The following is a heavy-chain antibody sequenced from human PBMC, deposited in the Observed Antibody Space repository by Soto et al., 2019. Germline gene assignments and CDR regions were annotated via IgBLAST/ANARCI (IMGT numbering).Heavy chain of an antibody. CDR2: IRSKGYGETT. D-gene: IGHD3-16*01. V-gene: IGHV3-49*03. Sequence: PGGSLRLSCATTGFTFGEYPMSWFRQAPGKGQEWVGIIRSKGYGETTEYAASVKGRFTSSNDESQSIVYLQMNSLKTEYTAIYYCTSHPRGRGFYVRYHYWGQGTLVTVSS. CDR1: GFTFGEYP. CDR3: TSHPRGRGFYVRYHY. J-gene: IGHJ4*02.